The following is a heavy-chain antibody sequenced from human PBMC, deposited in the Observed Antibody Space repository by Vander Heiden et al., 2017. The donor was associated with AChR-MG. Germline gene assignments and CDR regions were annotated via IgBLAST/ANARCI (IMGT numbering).Heavy chain of an antibody. D-gene: IGHD6-25*01. CDR1: GGTFSSYA. CDR3: ARGFSGNHFRY. Sequence: QVQLVQSGAEVKKPGSSVKVSCKASGGTFSSYAISWVRQAPGQGLEWMGGIIPMFGTANYAQKFQGRVTITADEATSTAYMEMSRMRSEDTAVYYCARGFSGNHFRYWGQGTLVTVSS. V-gene: IGHV1-69*01. CDR2: IIPMFGTA. J-gene: IGHJ4*02.